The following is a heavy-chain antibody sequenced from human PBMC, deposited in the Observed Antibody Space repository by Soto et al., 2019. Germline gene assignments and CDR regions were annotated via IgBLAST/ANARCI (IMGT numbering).Heavy chain of an antibody. Sequence: EVQLLESGGGLVQPGGSLRLSCAASGFTFSSYVVSWVRQAPGKGLEWVSSISDSGDSRYYTDSVKGRFTISRDNSKTTLYLQMNSLRAEDTAVYYCATYGVPDYCGQGTLVTVSS. J-gene: IGHJ4*02. CDR1: GFTFSSYV. CDR3: ATYGVPDY. V-gene: IGHV3-23*01. D-gene: IGHD4-17*01. CDR2: ISDSGDSR.